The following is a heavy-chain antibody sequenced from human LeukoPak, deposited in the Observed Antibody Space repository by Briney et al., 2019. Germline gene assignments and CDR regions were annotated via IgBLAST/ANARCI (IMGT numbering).Heavy chain of an antibody. J-gene: IGHJ4*02. V-gene: IGHV4-34*01. CDR1: GGSFSGYY. CDR2: INNSGST. D-gene: IGHD6-13*01. Sequence: PSETLSLTCAVYGGSFSGYYWSWIRQPPGKGLEWIGEINNSGSTNHNPSLKSRVTISGDTSKNQVSLKLSSVTAADTAVYYGARRGGGYSSSWRAIYYYFDYWGQGTLVTVSS. CDR3: ARRGGGYSSSWRAIYYYFDY.